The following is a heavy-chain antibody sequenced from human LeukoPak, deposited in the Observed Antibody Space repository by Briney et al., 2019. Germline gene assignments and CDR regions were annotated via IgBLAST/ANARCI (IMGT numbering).Heavy chain of an antibody. CDR3: ARGTTLEYYDFWSGYYSRGVMGYFDY. D-gene: IGHD3-3*01. J-gene: IGHJ4*02. V-gene: IGHV1-46*01. CDR2: INPSGGST. CDR1: GYTFTSYY. Sequence: ASVKVSCKASGYTFTSYYMRWVRQAPGQGLEWMGIINPSGGSTSYAQKFQGRVTMTRDTSTSTVYMELSSLRSEDTAVYYCARGTTLEYYDFWSGYYSRGVMGYFDYWGQGTLVTVSS.